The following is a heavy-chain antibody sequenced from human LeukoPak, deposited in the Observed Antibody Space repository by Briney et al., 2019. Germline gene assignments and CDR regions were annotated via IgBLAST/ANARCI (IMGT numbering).Heavy chain of an antibody. Sequence: GGSLRLSCAASGFTFSSYEMNWVRQAPGKGLEWVSYISSSGSTIYYADSVKGRFTISRDNAKNSLYLQMNSLRAEDTAVYYCARDGGSYSSWGYYYYGMDVWGQGTTVTVSS. J-gene: IGHJ6*02. V-gene: IGHV3-48*03. CDR3: ARDGGSYSSWGYYYYGMDV. CDR2: ISSSGSTI. CDR1: GFTFSSYE. D-gene: IGHD1-26*01.